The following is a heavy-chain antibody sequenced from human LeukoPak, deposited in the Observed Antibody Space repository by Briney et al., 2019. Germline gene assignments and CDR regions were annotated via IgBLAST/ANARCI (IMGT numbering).Heavy chain of an antibody. CDR1: GGSFRGYY. V-gene: IGHV4-34*01. D-gene: IGHD1-14*01. CDR2: INHSGST. CDR3: ARLNPGYYYYMDV. Sequence: PSETLSLTCAVDGGSFRGYYWSWIRQPPGKGLEWIGEINHSGSTNYNPSLKSRVTISVDTSKSQFSLKLSSVTAADTAVYYCARLNPGYYYYMDVWGKGTTVTISS. J-gene: IGHJ6*03.